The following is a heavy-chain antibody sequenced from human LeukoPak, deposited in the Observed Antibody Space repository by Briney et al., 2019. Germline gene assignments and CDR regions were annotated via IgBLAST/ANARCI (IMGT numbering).Heavy chain of an antibody. V-gene: IGHV4-31*03. D-gene: IGHD2-2*01. CDR3: ARGIYCSSTSCYDY. CDR2: IYYSGST. Sequence: SQTLSLTCTVSGGSISSGGYYWSWIRQHPGKGLEWIGYIYYSGSTYYNPSLKSRVTISVDTSKNQFSLKLSSVTAADTAVYYCARGIYCSSTSCYDYWGQGTLVTVSS. J-gene: IGHJ4*02. CDR1: GGSISSGGYY.